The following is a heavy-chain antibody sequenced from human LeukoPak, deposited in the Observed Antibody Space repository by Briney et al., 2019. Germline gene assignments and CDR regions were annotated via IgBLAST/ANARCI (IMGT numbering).Heavy chain of an antibody. J-gene: IGHJ4*02. CDR3: AVYCSSTSCADY. V-gene: IGHV1-2*02. CDR1: GYTFTGYY. D-gene: IGHD2-2*01. CDR2: INPNSGGT. Sequence: ASVKVSCKASGYTFTGYYMHWVRQAPGQGLEWMGWINPNSGGTNYAQKFQGRVTMTRDTSISTAYMELSRLRSDDTAVHYCAVYCSSTSCADYWGQGTLVTVSS.